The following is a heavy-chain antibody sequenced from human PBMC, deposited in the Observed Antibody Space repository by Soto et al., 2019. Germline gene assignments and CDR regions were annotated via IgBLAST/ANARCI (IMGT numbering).Heavy chain of an antibody. CDR2: IRPSFVTT. CDR1: GGTFSSYA. J-gene: IGHJ4*02. V-gene: IGHV1-69*12. D-gene: IGHD7-27*01. Sequence: QVQLVQSGAEVKKPGSSVKVSCKASGGTFSSYAISWVRQAPGLGLEWMGGIRPSFVTTNYAQHFRGRVTITADESTSTAYMELSSLRSEDTAVYYCASHNWGPSPFDYWGQGTLVTVSS. CDR3: ASHNWGPSPFDY.